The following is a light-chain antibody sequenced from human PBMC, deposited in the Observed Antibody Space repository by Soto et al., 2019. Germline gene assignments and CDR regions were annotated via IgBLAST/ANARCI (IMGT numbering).Light chain of an antibody. V-gene: IGLV2-8*01. CDR3: GAHAGSNTWV. CDR2: EVN. CDR1: SGDVGAYNY. Sequence: QSVLTQSPSAPASPGQSVTISCTGSSGDVGAYNYVSWYQQHPGKAPKLIIYEVNKRPSGVPDRFSGSKSGITASLTVSGLQADNEAEYYCGAHAGSNTWVFGGGTKATVL. J-gene: IGLJ3*02.